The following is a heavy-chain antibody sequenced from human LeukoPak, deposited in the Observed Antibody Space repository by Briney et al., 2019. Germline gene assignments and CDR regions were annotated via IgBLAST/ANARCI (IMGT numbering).Heavy chain of an antibody. J-gene: IGHJ3*02. D-gene: IGHD3-22*01. CDR2: IHQNGNT. CDR1: GVSISSSY. CDR3: ARGYYDSSGYSNAFDI. V-gene: IGHV4-59*01. Sequence: SETLSLTCSVSGVSISSSYWSWIRQPPGKRLEWICFIHQNGNTNYNPSLKSRVTMSVDTSKNQFSLQMRSVTAADTAVYYCARGYYDSSGYSNAFDIWGQGAMVAV.